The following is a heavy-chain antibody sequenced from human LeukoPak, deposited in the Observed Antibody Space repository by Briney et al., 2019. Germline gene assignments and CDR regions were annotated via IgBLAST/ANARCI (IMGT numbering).Heavy chain of an antibody. CDR1: GFTFNNYA. V-gene: IGHV3-23*01. CDR3: AKGHEYSSSGAFD. CDR2: ISASGGST. D-gene: IGHD6-6*01. Sequence: TGGSLRLSCAASGFTFNNYAMSWVRQAPGKGLEWVSAISASGGSTYYADSVKGRFTISRDNSKNMLYLQMNSLRAEDTAVYYCAKGHEYSSSGAFDWGQGILVSVSS. J-gene: IGHJ4*02.